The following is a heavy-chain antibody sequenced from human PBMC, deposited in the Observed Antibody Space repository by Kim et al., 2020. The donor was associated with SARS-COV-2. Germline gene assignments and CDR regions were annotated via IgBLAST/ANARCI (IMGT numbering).Heavy chain of an antibody. V-gene: IGHV4-39*07. J-gene: IGHJ4*02. D-gene: IGHD3-10*01. CDR3: ARDQRGDYYYGSGRVYFDY. Sequence: SRITISIDTSKNQFSLKLSSVTAADTAVYYCARDQRGDYYYGSGRVYFDYWGQGTLVTVSS.